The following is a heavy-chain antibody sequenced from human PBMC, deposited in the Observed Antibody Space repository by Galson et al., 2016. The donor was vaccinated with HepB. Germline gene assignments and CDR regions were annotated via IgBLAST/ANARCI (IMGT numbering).Heavy chain of an antibody. Sequence: SVKVSCKASGYTFSSSGISWVRQAPGQGLEWMGWISAYNGNTNYAQKLQGRVTMTTDTSTSTAYMELRSLRSDDTAVHYCARDYDYIWESHLSWFDPWGQGTLVTVSS. CDR3: ARDYDYIWESHLSWFDP. CDR2: ISAYNGNT. J-gene: IGHJ5*02. D-gene: IGHD3-16*02. CDR1: GYTFSSSG. V-gene: IGHV1-18*01.